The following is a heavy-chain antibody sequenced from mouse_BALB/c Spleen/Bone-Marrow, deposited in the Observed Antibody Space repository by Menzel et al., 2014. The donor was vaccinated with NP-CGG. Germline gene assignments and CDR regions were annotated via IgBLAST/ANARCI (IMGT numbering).Heavy chain of an antibody. V-gene: IGHV5-6-3*01. CDR3: SRGVHGHSGFAS. Sequence: DVMLVESGGGLVQPGGPLKLSCAASGFTFSNYGLSWVRQTPDRRLEYVANINRNGGDTYYPDSVKGRFTISRDNARNTLNLQMSSLKCEDTAMYFCSRGVHGHSGFASWCQGTLVTVSA. J-gene: IGHJ3*01. D-gene: IGHD2-1*01. CDR2: INRNGGDT. CDR1: GFTFSNYG.